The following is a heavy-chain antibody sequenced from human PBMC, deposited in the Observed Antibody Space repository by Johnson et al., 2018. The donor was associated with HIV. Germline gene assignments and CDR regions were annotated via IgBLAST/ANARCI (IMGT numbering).Heavy chain of an antibody. CDR3: ARDRVLLWFGESPLDAFDI. CDR1: GFTFSNYG. D-gene: IGHD3-10*01. CDR2: IRSDGSNK. J-gene: IGHJ3*02. V-gene: IGHV3-30*02. Sequence: VQLVESGGGVVQPGGSLRLSCAASGFTFSNYGMHWVRQAPGKGLEGVAFIRSDGSNKYYGDSVKGRFTISRDNSKNTLYLQMMSLRTEDTAVYYCARDRVLLWFGESPLDAFDIWGQGTMVTVSS.